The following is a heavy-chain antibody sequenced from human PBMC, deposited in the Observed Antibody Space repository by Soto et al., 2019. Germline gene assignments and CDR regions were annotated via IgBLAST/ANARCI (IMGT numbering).Heavy chain of an antibody. CDR3: AKGHYYYYYYMDV. CDR1: GFTFSSYG. Sequence: QVQLVESGGGVVQPGRSLRLSCAASGFTFSSYGMHWVRQAPGKGLEWVAVISYDGSNKYCADSVKGRFTISRDNSKNTLYLQMNSLRAEDTAVYYCAKGHYYYYYYMDVWGKGTTVTVSS. J-gene: IGHJ6*03. CDR2: ISYDGSNK. V-gene: IGHV3-30*18.